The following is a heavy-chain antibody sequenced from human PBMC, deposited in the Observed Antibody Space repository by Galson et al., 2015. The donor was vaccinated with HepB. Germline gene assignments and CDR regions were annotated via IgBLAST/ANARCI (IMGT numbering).Heavy chain of an antibody. Sequence: SLRLSCAASGFTFSSYAMSWVRQAPGKGLEWVSAISGSGGSTYYADSVKGRFTISRDNSKNTLYLQMNSLRAEDTAVYYCAKDLWDQGLAVTPALDYWGQGTLVTVSS. D-gene: IGHD2-21*02. CDR2: ISGSGGST. V-gene: IGHV3-23*01. CDR3: AKDLWDQGLAVTPALDY. CDR1: GFTFSSYA. J-gene: IGHJ4*02.